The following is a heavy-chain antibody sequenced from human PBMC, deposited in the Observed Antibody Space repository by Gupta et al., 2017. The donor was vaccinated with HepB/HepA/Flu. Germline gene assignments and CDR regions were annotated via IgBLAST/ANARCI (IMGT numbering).Heavy chain of an antibody. D-gene: IGHD1-26*01. J-gene: IGHJ4*02. CDR2: IRSRAYGGTT. CDR1: GFSFGDYA. V-gene: IGHV3-49*05. Sequence: VKPGRSLRLSCSGSGFSFGDYAMSWFRQAPGKGLEWIGFIRSRAYGGTTEYAASVRDRFTISRDDIKSIAYLQMNSLKTEDTGLYYCAREPQKLAPSDYWGQGTRGTVSS. CDR3: AREPQKLAPSDY.